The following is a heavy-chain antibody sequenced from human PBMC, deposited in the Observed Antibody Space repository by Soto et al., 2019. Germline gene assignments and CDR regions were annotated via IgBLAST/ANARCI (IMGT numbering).Heavy chain of an antibody. J-gene: IGHJ5*02. D-gene: IGHD3-16*01. V-gene: IGHV4-59*01. CDR3: ASGGNWFDP. CDR1: GGSISNCY. Sequence: SETLSLTCNVSGGSISNCYWTWVRQSPEKGLEWIGYMYYNGNINYNPSLKSRVTISIDTSKNQFSLTLKSVTAADTAVYYCASGGNWFDPWGQGVLVTVSS. CDR2: MYYNGNI.